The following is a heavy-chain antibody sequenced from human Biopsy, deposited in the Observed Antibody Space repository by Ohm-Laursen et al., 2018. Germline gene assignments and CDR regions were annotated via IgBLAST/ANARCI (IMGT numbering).Heavy chain of an antibody. CDR1: GGSISSFY. V-gene: IGHV4-59*08. CDR2: ISDSGST. J-gene: IGHJ4*02. Sequence: PGTLSLTCAVSGGSISSFYWTWIRQPPGKGPEWIGDISDSGSTNYNPSLKSRVTISADTSKNQFSLKLGSVTVADTAVFYCAGRGSGGRSFDYWGQGSLVTVSS. CDR3: AGRGSGGRSFDY. D-gene: IGHD2-15*01.